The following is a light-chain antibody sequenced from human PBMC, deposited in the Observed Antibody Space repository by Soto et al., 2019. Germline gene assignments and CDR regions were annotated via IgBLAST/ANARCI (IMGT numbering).Light chain of an antibody. V-gene: IGKV1-8*01. J-gene: IGKJ4*01. CDR1: QGISSY. CDR3: QQYYSYPLT. CDR2: AAS. Sequence: AILVTQSPASFSASPGDRVTITCRASQGISSYLAWYQQKPGKAPKLLIYAASTLQSGVPSRFSGSGSGTDFTLTIGCLQSEDFATYYCQQYYSYPLTFAGGTKVDI.